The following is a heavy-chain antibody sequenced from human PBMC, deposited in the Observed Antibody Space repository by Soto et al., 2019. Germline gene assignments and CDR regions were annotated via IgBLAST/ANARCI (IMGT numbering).Heavy chain of an antibody. V-gene: IGHV4-31*03. CDR3: AKPMVRGVTRYWYFDL. CDR2: IYYSGST. CDR1: GGSISSGGYY. Sequence: QVQLQESGPGLVKPPQTLSLTCTVSGGSISSGGYYWSWIRQHPGKGLEWIGYIYYSGSTYYNPSLKRRVTRSVDTSKNQFSLKLSSVTVADTAVYYCAKPMVRGVTRYWYFDLWGRGTLVTVSS. D-gene: IGHD3-10*01. J-gene: IGHJ2*01.